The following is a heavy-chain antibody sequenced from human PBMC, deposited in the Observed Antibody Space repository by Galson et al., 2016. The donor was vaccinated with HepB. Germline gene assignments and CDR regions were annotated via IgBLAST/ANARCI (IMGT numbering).Heavy chain of an antibody. Sequence: SLRLSCAASGFTFSTYAMNWVRQAPGKGLEWVSGISDNGGSTYYADSVKGRFTISRDNSKNTLYLQMNSLRAEDTAVYYCATGNGHAFEIWGQGTMVTVPS. CDR2: ISDNGGST. CDR3: ATGNGHAFEI. D-gene: IGHD2-8*01. CDR1: GFTFSTYA. J-gene: IGHJ3*02. V-gene: IGHV3-23*01.